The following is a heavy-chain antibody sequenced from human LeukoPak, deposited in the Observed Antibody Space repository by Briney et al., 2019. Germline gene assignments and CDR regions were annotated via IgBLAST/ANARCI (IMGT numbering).Heavy chain of an antibody. CDR2: IYPGDSDT. Sequence: GESLKISCKGSGYTFSSYWIAWVRQMPGKGLEWMGMIYPGDSDTRYSPSFQGQVTISADKSISTAYLQWSSLKASDTAMYYCARPRTGDPFYFDYWGQGTLVTVSS. CDR1: GYTFSSYW. J-gene: IGHJ4*02. D-gene: IGHD7-27*01. V-gene: IGHV5-51*01. CDR3: ARPRTGDPFYFDY.